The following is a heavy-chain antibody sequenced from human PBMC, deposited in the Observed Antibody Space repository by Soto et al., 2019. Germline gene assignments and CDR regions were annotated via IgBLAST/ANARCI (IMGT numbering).Heavy chain of an antibody. CDR3: AKTPLTILPGIFSFDP. CDR2: ISASGDST. Sequence: PGGSLRLSCAASGFTFNSYAMSWVRRAPGKGLEWVSAISASGDSTYYADAVKGRFTISRDNSKNTLYLEMNSLRAEDTALYYCAKTPLTILPGIFSFDPWGQGTLVTVSS. V-gene: IGHV3-23*01. D-gene: IGHD3-3*01. J-gene: IGHJ5*02. CDR1: GFTFNSYA.